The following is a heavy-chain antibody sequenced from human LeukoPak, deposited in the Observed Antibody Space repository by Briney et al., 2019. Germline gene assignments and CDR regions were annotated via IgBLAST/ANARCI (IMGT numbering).Heavy chain of an antibody. D-gene: IGHD7-27*01. CDR1: GGSFSGYY. CDR2: INHSEIP. J-gene: IGHJ4*02. CDR3: ARGLSPAGETLGY. Sequence: SETLSLTCAVYGGSFSGYYRSWIRQPPGKGLDWIGEINHSEIPRYNPSLKSRVTISLDTSKNQFSLNLTSVTAADTALYYCARGLSPAGETLGYWGQGTLVTVSS. V-gene: IGHV4-34*01.